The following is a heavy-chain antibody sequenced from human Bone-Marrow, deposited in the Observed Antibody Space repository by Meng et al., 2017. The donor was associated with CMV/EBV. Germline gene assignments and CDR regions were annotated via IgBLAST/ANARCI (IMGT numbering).Heavy chain of an antibody. CDR2: ISGSGATT. V-gene: IGHV3-23*01. D-gene: IGHD4-17*01. Sequence: EVQLLESGGYLVQPGGALRLSCAASGFTFTVYAMSWVSQAPGKGLEWVSRISGSGATTHYADSVKGRFTVSRDNSRNTLYLQMSSLRAEDTAIYYCARRYGDYGFDYWGQGTLVTVSS. J-gene: IGHJ4*02. CDR1: GFTFTVYA. CDR3: ARRYGDYGFDY.